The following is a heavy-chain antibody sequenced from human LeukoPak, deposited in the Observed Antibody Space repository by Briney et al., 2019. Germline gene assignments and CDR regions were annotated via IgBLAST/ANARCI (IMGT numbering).Heavy chain of an antibody. D-gene: IGHD1-26*01. CDR3: AKGPALSFPHPYNWFDP. Sequence: GGSLRLSCAASGFTFSSYAMSWVRQAPGKGLEWVSAIGGSGGSTYYADSVKGRFTISRDNSKNTLFLQMNSLRAEDTAVYYCAKGPALSFPHPYNWFDPWGQGTLVTVPS. V-gene: IGHV3-23*01. J-gene: IGHJ5*02. CDR1: GFTFSSYA. CDR2: IGGSGGST.